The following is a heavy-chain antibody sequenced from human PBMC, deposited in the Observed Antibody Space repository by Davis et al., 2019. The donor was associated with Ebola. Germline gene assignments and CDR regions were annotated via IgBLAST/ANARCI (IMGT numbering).Heavy chain of an antibody. Sequence: ASVTVSCKASGYTFTSYGISWVRQAPRQGFEWMGWISAYNGNTNYAQKLQGRVTMTTDTSTRTAYMELRSLKSDDTAVYYCARVPDMITFGGTPPDYWGQGTLVTVSS. CDR1: GYTFTSYG. CDR2: ISAYNGNT. D-gene: IGHD3-16*01. V-gene: IGHV1-18*01. J-gene: IGHJ4*02. CDR3: ARVPDMITFGGTPPDY.